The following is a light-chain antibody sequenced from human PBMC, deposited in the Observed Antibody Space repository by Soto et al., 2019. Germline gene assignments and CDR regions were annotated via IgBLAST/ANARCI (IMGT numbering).Light chain of an antibody. CDR3: QQYNNWPPT. V-gene: IGKV3-15*01. CDR2: GAS. J-gene: IGKJ5*01. Sequence: EILMTLSQATLSVSPGERATLSCRASQSVSTNLAWYQQNPGQAPRLLIYGASTRATGIPARFSDSGSETEFTLTIGCLQSEDFAVYFCQQYNNWPPTFGQGTRLEI. CDR1: QSVSTN.